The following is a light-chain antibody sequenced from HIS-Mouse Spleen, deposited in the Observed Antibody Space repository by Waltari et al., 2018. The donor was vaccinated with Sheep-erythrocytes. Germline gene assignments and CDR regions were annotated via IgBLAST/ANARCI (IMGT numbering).Light chain of an antibody. V-gene: IGKV3-15*01. CDR3: QQYNNWPPPYT. CDR2: GAS. J-gene: IGKJ2*01. Sequence: EIVMTQSPATLSVSQGERATLSCRASQSVSSNLAWYQQKPGQAPRLLIYGASTRATVIPARFSGSGSGTEFTLTISSMQSEDFAVYYCQQYNNWPPPYTFGQGTKLEIK. CDR1: QSVSSN.